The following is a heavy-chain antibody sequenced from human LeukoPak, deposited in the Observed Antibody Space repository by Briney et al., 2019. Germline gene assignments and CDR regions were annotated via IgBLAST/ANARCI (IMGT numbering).Heavy chain of an antibody. CDR3: ARQSSGYFFYFDY. CDR1: GYSISSGYY. J-gene: IGHJ4*02. D-gene: IGHD3-22*01. Sequence: PSETLSLTCTVSGYSISSGYYWGWIRQPPGKGLEWIGSLYHSGSTYYNPSLKSRVTISVDTSKNQFSLKLSSVTAADTAVYYCARQSSGYFFYFDYWGQGTLVTVSS. V-gene: IGHV4-38-2*02. CDR2: LYHSGST.